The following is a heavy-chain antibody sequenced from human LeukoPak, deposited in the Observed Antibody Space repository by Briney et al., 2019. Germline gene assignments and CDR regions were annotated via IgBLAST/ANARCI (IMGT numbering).Heavy chain of an antibody. J-gene: IGHJ6*03. CDR3: ARGRGGKYCSGGSCYSYDYYYYYMDV. Sequence: ASVKVSCKASGDTFSRYAISWVRQAPGQGLQWMGGIIPIFGTANYAQKFQGGVTITADKSTSTAYMELSSLRSEDTAVYYCARGRGGKYCSGGSCYSYDYYYYYMDVWGKGTTVTVSS. CDR1: GDTFSRYA. V-gene: IGHV1-69*06. D-gene: IGHD2-15*01. CDR2: IIPIFGTA.